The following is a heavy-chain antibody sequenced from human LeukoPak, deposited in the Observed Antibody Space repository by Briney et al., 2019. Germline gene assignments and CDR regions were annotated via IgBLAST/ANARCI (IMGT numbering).Heavy chain of an antibody. CDR3: AKGFNGDYRWDDAFDI. J-gene: IGHJ3*02. CDR1: GFTFSSDG. V-gene: IGHV3-30*18. D-gene: IGHD4-17*01. Sequence: GRSLRLSCAASGFTFSSDGMHWVRQAPGKGLEWVAIISYDGSNKYYADPVRGRFTISRDNSKNTLYLQMNSLRAEDTAVYYCAKGFNGDYRWDDAFDIWGQGTMVAVSS. CDR2: ISYDGSNK.